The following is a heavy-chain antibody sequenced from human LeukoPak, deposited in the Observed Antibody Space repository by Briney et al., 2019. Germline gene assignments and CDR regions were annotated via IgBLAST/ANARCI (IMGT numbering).Heavy chain of an antibody. CDR2: ISGGGDTT. CDR1: GFTFNVYV. D-gene: IGHD3-16*02. Sequence: GGSLRLSCAASGFTFNVYVLAWVRQAPGKGLEWVSSISGGGDTTYYAESVKGRFTISRDILKNTLYLKMTNLRPEDTALYYCMKARVLSSFDVWGPGTLVTVSS. J-gene: IGHJ4*02. V-gene: IGHV3-23*01. CDR3: MKARVLSSFDV.